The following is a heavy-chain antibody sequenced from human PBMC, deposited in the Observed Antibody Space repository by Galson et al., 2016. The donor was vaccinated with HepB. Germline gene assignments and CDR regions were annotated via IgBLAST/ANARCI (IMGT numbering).Heavy chain of an antibody. D-gene: IGHD3-10*01. Sequence: SLRLSCAASGLTLSDSYMSWIRQPPGRGLEWVAYISSASATISYADSVRGRFTISRDNRRSLLFLEMNSLRAEDTALYYCANDQKPRGFDYWGQGTLVTVSS. V-gene: IGHV3-11*01. CDR1: GLTLSDSY. CDR2: ISSASATI. CDR3: ANDQKPRGFDY. J-gene: IGHJ4*02.